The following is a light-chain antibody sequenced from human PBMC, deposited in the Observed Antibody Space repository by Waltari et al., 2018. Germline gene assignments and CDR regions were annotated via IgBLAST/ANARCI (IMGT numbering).Light chain of an antibody. V-gene: IGKV3-11*01. CDR3: QQRRNWPLT. CDR2: DAY. Sequence: EIVLTQSPAILSFSPGERATLSCRASQSVGTYLAWYQQRPGQSPRLLIYDAYYRATGIPAMFSGSGSETDFTLTISSLQPEDFAVYYCQQRRNWPLTFGGGTRVQI. J-gene: IGKJ4*01. CDR1: QSVGTY.